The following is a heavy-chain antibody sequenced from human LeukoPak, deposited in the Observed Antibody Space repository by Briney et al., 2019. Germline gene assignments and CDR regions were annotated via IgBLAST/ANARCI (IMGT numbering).Heavy chain of an antibody. D-gene: IGHD3-22*01. J-gene: IGHJ2*01. V-gene: IGHV4-39*01. CDR3: ARGVTMIVVVIHDWYFDL. CDR2: IYYTRST. CDR1: GDSISSSSYY. Sequence: PSETLSLTCTVSGDSISSSSYYWGWIRQPPGKGLEWIGSIYYTRSTYYNPSLKSRVTISVDTSKNQFSLKLTSVTAADTAVYYCARGVTMIVVVIHDWYFDLWGRGTLVTVPS.